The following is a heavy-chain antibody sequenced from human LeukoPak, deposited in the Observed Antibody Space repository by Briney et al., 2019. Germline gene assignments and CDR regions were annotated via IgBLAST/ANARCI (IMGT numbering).Heavy chain of an antibody. CDR2: ISYDGNHK. CDR3: GGVRNWNPYYFDY. J-gene: IGHJ4*02. D-gene: IGHD1-1*01. V-gene: IGHV3-30*03. Sequence: GRSLRLSCAASGFTFSSYGMHWVRQAPGKELEWVALISYDGNHKYYADSVKGRFTISRDNSKNTLYLQMHSLRVEDTAVYYCGGVRNWNPYYFDYWGQGTLVTVSS. CDR1: GFTFSSYG.